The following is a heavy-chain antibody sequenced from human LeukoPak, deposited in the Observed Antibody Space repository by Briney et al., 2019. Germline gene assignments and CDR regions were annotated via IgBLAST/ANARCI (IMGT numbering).Heavy chain of an antibody. CDR2: IYHSGST. Sequence: PSETLSLTCTVSGYSISSGYYWGWIRQPPGKGLEWIGSIYHSGSTYYNPSLKSRVTISVDTSKNQFSLNLSSVTAADTAVYYCAREIFWSGSFDIWGQGTMVTVFS. CDR3: AREIFWSGSFDI. CDR1: GYSISSGYY. D-gene: IGHD3-3*01. J-gene: IGHJ3*02. V-gene: IGHV4-38-2*02.